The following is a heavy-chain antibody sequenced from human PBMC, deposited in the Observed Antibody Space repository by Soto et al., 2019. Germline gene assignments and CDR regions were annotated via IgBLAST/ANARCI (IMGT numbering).Heavy chain of an antibody. V-gene: IGHV3-30*04. CDR3: AKERPRYCSGGSCPFDY. Sequence: HPGGSLRLSCTASGFTFGDYAMSWFRQAPGKGLEWVAVISYAGRKKYYADSVRGRFTISTDNSNNTLYLQMDSLRPDDTSVYYCAKERPRYCSGGSCPFDYWGQGTLVTVS. CDR1: GFTFGDYA. D-gene: IGHD2-15*01. CDR2: ISYAGRKK. J-gene: IGHJ4*02.